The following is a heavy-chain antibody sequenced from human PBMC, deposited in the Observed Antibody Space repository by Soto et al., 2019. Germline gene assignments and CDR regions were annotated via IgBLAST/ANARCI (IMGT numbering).Heavy chain of an antibody. D-gene: IGHD5-12*01. J-gene: IGHJ5*02. Sequence: XSVKVSCKASGYTFTSYAIHLVRQAPGQRLEWMGWINAGNGNTKYSQKFQGRVTITKNTSASTAYMELSSLRSEDTAVYYCARGPLRNWFDTWGQGTLVTVSS. CDR1: GYTFTSYA. CDR3: ARGPLRNWFDT. V-gene: IGHV1-3*01. CDR2: INAGNGNT.